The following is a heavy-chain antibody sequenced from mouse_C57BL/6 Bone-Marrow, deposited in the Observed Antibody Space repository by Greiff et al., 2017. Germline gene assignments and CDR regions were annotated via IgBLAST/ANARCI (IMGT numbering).Heavy chain of an antibody. CDR3: VRPLRQLSPAWFAY. V-gene: IGHV10-1*01. D-gene: IGHD3-2*02. Sequence: EVMLVESGGGLVQPKGSLKLSCAASGFSFNTYAMNWVRQAPGKGLEWVARIRSKSNNYATYYADSVKDRFTISRDDSESMLYLQMNNLKTEDTAMYYCVRPLRQLSPAWFAYWGQGTLVTVSA. CDR2: IRSKSNNYAT. CDR1: GFSFNTYA. J-gene: IGHJ3*01.